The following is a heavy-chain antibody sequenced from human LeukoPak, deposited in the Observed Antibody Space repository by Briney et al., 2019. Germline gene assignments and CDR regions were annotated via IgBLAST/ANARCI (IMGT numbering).Heavy chain of an antibody. CDR1: GYTFTSYA. Sequence: GASVKVSCKASGYTFTSYAMNWVRQAPGQGLEWMGWINTNTGNPTYAQGFTGRFVFSLDTSVSTAYLQISSLKAEDTAVYYCARDVSIGGTHNFDYWGQGTLVTVSS. V-gene: IGHV7-4-1*02. J-gene: IGHJ4*02. D-gene: IGHD3-10*01. CDR3: ARDVSIGGTHNFDY. CDR2: INTNTGNP.